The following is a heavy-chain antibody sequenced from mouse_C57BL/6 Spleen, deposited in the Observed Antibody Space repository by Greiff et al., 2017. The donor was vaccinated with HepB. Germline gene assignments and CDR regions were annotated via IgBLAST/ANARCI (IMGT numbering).Heavy chain of an antibody. V-gene: IGHV1-54*01. CDR1: GYAFTNYL. D-gene: IGHD5-1*01. CDR2: INPGSGGT. CDR3: AREDVPRRFAD. Sequence: VQLQQSGAELVRPGTSVKVSCKASGYAFTNYLIGWVKQRPGQGLEWIGVINPGSGGTNYNEKFTGKATLTADKSSSTAYMQLSSRTAEDAAVYCGAREDVPRRFADWGQGTLVTVSA. J-gene: IGHJ3*01.